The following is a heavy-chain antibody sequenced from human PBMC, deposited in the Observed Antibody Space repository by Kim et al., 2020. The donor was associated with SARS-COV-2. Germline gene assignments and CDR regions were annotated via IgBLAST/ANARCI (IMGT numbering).Heavy chain of an antibody. V-gene: IGHV3-20*01. CDR2: INWNGGST. J-gene: IGHJ6*02. D-gene: IGHD3-10*01. CDR3: ARDREWVRGVMSYYYYGMDV. Sequence: GGSLRLSCAASGFTFDDYGMSWVRQAPGKGLEWVSGINWNGGSTGYADSVKGRFTISRDNAKNSLYLQMNSLRAEDTALYHCARDREWVRGVMSYYYYGMDVWGQGTTVTVSS. CDR1: GFTFDDYG.